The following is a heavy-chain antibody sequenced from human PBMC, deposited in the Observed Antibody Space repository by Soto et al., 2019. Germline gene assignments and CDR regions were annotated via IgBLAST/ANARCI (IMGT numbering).Heavy chain of an antibody. CDR1: GFTFSSYS. V-gene: IGHV3-48*01. CDR3: AKYVWGSYVDAIDI. Sequence: GGSLRLSCAASGFTFSSYSMNWVRQAPGKGLEWVSYISSSSSTIYYADSVKGRFTISRDNAKNSLYLQMNSLRAEDTAVYYCAKYVWGSYVDAIDIWGQGTMVTVSS. J-gene: IGHJ3*02. CDR2: ISSSSSTI. D-gene: IGHD3-16*01.